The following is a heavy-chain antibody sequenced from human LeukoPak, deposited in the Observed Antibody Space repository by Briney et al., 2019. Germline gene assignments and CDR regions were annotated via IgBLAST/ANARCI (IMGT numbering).Heavy chain of an antibody. CDR3: ARLVITGTTRAFDI. Sequence: GGSLRLSCAASGFTFSDYYMSWIRQAPGKGLEWVSYISSSSSYTNYADSVKGRFTISRDNAKNSLYLQMNSLRAEDTAVYYCARLVITGTTRAFDIWGQGTIVTVSS. CDR1: GFTFSDYY. V-gene: IGHV3-11*06. D-gene: IGHD1-20*01. CDR2: ISSSSSYT. J-gene: IGHJ3*02.